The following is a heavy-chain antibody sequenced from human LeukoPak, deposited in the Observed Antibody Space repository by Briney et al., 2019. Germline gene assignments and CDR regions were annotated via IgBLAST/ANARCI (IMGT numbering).Heavy chain of an antibody. Sequence: GGSLRLSCAASGFTFSNYWMSWVRQAPGKGLEWVANIKQDGSEKDYVDSVKGRFTISRDNAKNSLFLQMNSLRVEDTAVYYCARAPSKYDFWSGYHYYYMDVWGKGTTVTVSS. J-gene: IGHJ6*03. CDR3: ARAPSKYDFWSGYHYYYMDV. CDR2: IKQDGSEK. CDR1: GFTFSNYW. D-gene: IGHD3-3*01. V-gene: IGHV3-7*01.